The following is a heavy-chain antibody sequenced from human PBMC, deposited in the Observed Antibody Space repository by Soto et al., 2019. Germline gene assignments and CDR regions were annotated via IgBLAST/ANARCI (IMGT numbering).Heavy chain of an antibody. V-gene: IGHV3-23*01. D-gene: IGHD3-3*01. Sequence: PGGSLRLSCAASGFTFSSYAMSWVRQAPGKGLEWVSAISGSGGSTYYADSVKGRFTISRDNSKNTLYLQMNSLRAEDTAVYYCAKKRDSYYDFWSGYFLLFDPWGQGTLVTV. CDR2: ISGSGGST. CDR3: AKKRDSYYDFWSGYFLLFDP. J-gene: IGHJ5*02. CDR1: GFTFSSYA.